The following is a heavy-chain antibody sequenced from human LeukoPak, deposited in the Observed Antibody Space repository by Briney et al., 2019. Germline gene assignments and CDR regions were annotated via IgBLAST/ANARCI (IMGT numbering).Heavy chain of an antibody. CDR1: GGSISSYY. V-gene: IGHV4-59*01. CDR3: AREQGDGSSEYYFGY. CDR2: IYYSGST. J-gene: IGHJ4*02. Sequence: PSETLSLTCTVSGGSISSYYWSWIRQPPGKGLEWIGYIYYSGSTNYNPSLKSRVTISVDTSKNQFSLKLSSVSAADTGVYYCAREQGDGSSEYYFGYWGQGTLVTVSS. D-gene: IGHD1-26*01.